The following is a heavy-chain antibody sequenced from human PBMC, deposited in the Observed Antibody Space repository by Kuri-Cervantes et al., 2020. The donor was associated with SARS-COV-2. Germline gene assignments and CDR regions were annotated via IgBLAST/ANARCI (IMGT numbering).Heavy chain of an antibody. Sequence: GGSLRLSCAASGFTFSSYAMHWVRQAPGKGLEWVAVISYDGSNKYYADSVKGRFTISRDNSKNTLYLQMNSLKTEDTAVYYCAKTPGMVYYGSGSLDYWGQGTLVTVSS. D-gene: IGHD3-10*01. CDR1: GFTFSSYA. CDR3: AKTPGMVYYGSGSLDY. CDR2: ISYDGSNK. J-gene: IGHJ4*02. V-gene: IGHV3-30-3*02.